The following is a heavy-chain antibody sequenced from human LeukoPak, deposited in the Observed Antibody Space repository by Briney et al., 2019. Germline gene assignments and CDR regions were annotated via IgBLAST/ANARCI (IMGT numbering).Heavy chain of an antibody. CDR2: ITSSSSYV. CDR1: GFTFSTYN. CDR3: ARVFWGYSSGGGDAFDI. Sequence: GGSLRLSCEASGFTFSTYNMNWVRQAPGKRLEWVSSITSSSSYVFYADSVKGRFTISRDNAKNSLYLQMNSLRAEDTAVYYCARVFWGYSSGGGDAFDIWGQGTMVTVSS. D-gene: IGHD6-19*01. V-gene: IGHV3-21*01. J-gene: IGHJ3*02.